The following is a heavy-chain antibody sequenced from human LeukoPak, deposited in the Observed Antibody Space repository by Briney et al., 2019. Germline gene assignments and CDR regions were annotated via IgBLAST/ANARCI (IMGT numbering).Heavy chain of an antibody. D-gene: IGHD5-24*01. CDR2: ISAYNGNT. V-gene: IGHV1-18*01. CDR3: AREGRDGYNYVYFDY. J-gene: IGHJ4*02. Sequence: ASVKVSCKASGYTFTSYGISWVRQAPGQGLEWMGWISAYNGNTNYAQKLQGRVTMTTDTSTSTAYMELRSLRSDDTAVYYCAREGRDGYNYVYFDYWGQGTLVTVSS. CDR1: GYTFTSYG.